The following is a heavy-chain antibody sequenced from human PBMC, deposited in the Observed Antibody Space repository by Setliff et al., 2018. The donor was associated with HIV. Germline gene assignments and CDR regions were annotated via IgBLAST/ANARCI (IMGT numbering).Heavy chain of an antibody. CDR2: IYYSGST. CDR1: GGSISSNNYF. CDR3: ARRHTAFDP. V-gene: IGHV4-39*01. D-gene: IGHD5-18*01. Sequence: SETLSLTCTVSGGSISSNNYFWGWIRQPPEKGLEWIGSIYYSGSTYYNPSLKSRVTISIDTSRNQFSLKLTSVTSADTAMYYCARRHTAFDPWGQGTLVTVSS. J-gene: IGHJ5*02.